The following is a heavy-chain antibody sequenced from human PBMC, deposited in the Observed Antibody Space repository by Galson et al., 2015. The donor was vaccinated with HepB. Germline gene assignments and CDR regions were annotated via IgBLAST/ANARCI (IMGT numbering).Heavy chain of an antibody. D-gene: IGHD7-27*01. CDR2: ISYDGSNK. CDR3: ASGAGTGDLLGDFDY. V-gene: IGHV3-30-3*01. Sequence: SLRLSCAASGFTFSSYAMHWVRQAPGKGLEWVAVISYDGSNKYYADSVKGRFTISRDNSKNTLYLQMNSQRAEDTAVYDCASGAGTGDLLGDFDYWGQGTLVTVSS. J-gene: IGHJ4*02. CDR1: GFTFSSYA.